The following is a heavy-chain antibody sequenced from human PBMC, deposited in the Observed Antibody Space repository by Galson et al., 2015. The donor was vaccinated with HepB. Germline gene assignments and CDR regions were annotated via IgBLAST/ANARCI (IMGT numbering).Heavy chain of an antibody. CDR1: GFTITSYA. J-gene: IGHJ6*02. CDR2: ISGTGGNT. Sequence: SLRLSCAASGFTITSYAMSWVRQAPGKGLEWVSAISGTGGNTYYADSVKGRFTVSRDNSENTLYLQMNSPRAEDTAVYYCAKDGELTAMINKVYYYGMDVWGQGTTVTVSS. CDR3: AKDGELTAMINKVYYYGMDV. V-gene: IGHV3-23*01. D-gene: IGHD5-18*01.